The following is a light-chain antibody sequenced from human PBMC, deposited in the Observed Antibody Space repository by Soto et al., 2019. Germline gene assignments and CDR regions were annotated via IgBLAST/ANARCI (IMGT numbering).Light chain of an antibody. Sequence: DIQLTQSPSFLSASVGDRVTITCRASQDISTYLAWYEQKPGKAPKLLIAGASTLQSGDPSRLSGHEPGTEFTLTTSILQPGDLATYRWQQTTTCPLTCGPGTTVDIK. CDR2: GAS. CDR3: QQTTTCPLT. J-gene: IGKJ3*01. V-gene: IGKV1-9*01. CDR1: QDISTY.